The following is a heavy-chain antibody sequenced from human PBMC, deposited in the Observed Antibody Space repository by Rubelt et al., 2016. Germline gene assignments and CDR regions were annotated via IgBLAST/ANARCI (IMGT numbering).Heavy chain of an antibody. J-gene: IGHJ5*02. V-gene: IGHV1-18*01. CDR2: ISAYNGNT. D-gene: IGHD6-13*01. Sequence: QVQLVQSGAEVKKPGASVKVSCKASGYTFTSYGISWVRQAPGQGLEWMGWISAYNGNTNYAQKSQGRVTMTTDTSTSTAYMELRSRRSDDTAVYYCASMYSSSWYRGWFDPWGQGTLVTVSS. CDR1: GYTFTSYG. CDR3: ASMYSSSWYRGWFDP.